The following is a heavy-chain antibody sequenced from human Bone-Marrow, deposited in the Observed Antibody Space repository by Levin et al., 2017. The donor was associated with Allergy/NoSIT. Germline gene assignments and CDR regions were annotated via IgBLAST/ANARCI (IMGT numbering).Heavy chain of an antibody. V-gene: IGHV3-23*01. CDR3: AGYDTSAYHSPFDY. Sequence: GESLKISCAASGFIFRNYAMNWVRQAPGKGLEWVSQISGSGGNTHYADSVKGRFTISRDNSKNTLYLQMNSLRVEDTAVYYCAGYDTSAYHSPFDYWGQGNLVTVSS. J-gene: IGHJ4*02. D-gene: IGHD3-22*01. CDR1: GFIFRNYA. CDR2: ISGSGGNT.